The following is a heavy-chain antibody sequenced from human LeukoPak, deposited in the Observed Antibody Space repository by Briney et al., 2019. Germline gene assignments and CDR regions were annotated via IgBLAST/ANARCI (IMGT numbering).Heavy chain of an antibody. Sequence: ASVKVSCKASGYTLTSYDINWVRQTTGQGLEWMGWMSPNSGNTGYAQKFQGRITMTKNTSISTAYMELSSLRSEDTAVYYCARDQSRGYGFDYWGQGTLVTVSS. D-gene: IGHD5-12*01. CDR1: GYTLTSYD. J-gene: IGHJ4*02. CDR3: ARDQSRGYGFDY. CDR2: MSPNSGNT. V-gene: IGHV1-8*01.